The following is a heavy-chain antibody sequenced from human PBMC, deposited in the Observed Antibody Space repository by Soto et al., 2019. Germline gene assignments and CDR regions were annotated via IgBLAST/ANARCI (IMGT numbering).Heavy chain of an antibody. D-gene: IGHD3-3*01. V-gene: IGHV3-21*01. J-gene: IGHJ5*02. Sequence: PVGSLRLSCAASGFTFSSYSMNWVRQAPGKGLEWVSSISSSSSYIYYADSVKGRFTISRDNAKNSLYLQMNSLRAEDTAVYYCARDTSTDVWSGYSSWFDPWGQGTLVTVSS. CDR1: GFTFSSYS. CDR3: ARDTSTDVWSGYSSWFDP. CDR2: ISSSSSYI.